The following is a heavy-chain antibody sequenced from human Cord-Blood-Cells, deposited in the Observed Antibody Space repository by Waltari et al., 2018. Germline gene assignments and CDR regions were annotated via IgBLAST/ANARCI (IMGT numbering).Heavy chain of an antibody. CDR1: GFTFSTYG. CDR2: ISYDGSNK. Sequence: QVQLVESGGGGVQPGRSLGLSCAASGFTFSTYGMHWVRQAPGKGLEWVAVISYDGSNKYYADSVKGRFTISRDNSKNTLYLQMNSLRAEDTAVYYCAKERGTGAEFDYWGQGTLVTVSS. CDR3: AKERGTGAEFDY. V-gene: IGHV3-30*18. D-gene: IGHD2-8*02. J-gene: IGHJ4*02.